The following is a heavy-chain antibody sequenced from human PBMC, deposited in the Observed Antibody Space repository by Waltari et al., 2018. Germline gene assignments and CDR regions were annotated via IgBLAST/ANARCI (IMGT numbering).Heavy chain of an antibody. CDR1: GGSISSHY. CDR3: ARAYSSGWSLYFDY. Sequence: QVQLQESGPGLVKPSETLSLTCTVSGGSISSHYWSWIRQPPGKGLEWIGYIYYSGSTNYNPSLKSRVTRAVATSKNQFSLKLSSVTAADTAVYYCARAYSSGWSLYFDYWGQGTLVTVSS. J-gene: IGHJ4*02. CDR2: IYYSGST. D-gene: IGHD6-19*01. V-gene: IGHV4-59*11.